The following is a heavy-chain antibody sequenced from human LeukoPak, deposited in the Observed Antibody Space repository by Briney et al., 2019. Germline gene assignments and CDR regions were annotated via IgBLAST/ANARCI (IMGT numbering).Heavy chain of an antibody. D-gene: IGHD3-22*01. J-gene: IGHJ4*02. CDR1: GFTFSSYA. CDR3: AKDRYYYDSSGYDY. CDR2: ISYDGSNK. V-gene: IGHV3-30-3*01. Sequence: GGSLRLSCAASGFTFSSYAMHWVRQAPGKGLEWVAVISYDGSNKYYADSVKGRFTISRDNSKNTLYLQMNSLRAEDTAVYYCAKDRYYYDSSGYDYWGQGTLVTVSS.